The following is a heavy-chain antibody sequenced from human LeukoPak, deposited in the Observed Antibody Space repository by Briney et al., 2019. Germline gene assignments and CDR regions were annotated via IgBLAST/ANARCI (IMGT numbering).Heavy chain of an antibody. V-gene: IGHV3-21*01. J-gene: IGHJ5*02. CDR2: ISSSSSYI. CDR1: GFTFSSYS. CDR3: ARGSRCSGGSCYDNWFDP. D-gene: IGHD2-15*01. Sequence: PGGSLRLSCAASGFTFSSYSMNWVRQAPGKGLEWVSSISSSSSYIYYADSVKGRFTISRDNAKNSLYLQMNSLRAEDTAVYYCARGSRCSGGSCYDNWFDPWGQGTLVTVSS.